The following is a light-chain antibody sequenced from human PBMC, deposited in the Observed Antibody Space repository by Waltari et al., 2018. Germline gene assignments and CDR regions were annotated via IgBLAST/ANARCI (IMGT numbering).Light chain of an antibody. V-gene: IGLV1-40*01. CDR1: SSNIGGGYD. CDR3: QTYDSTLSAPYV. Sequence: QSLLTQPPSVSGAPRQRVTISCTGRSSNIGGGYDVHWYQQLPGAAPKLLIYATKNRPSGVPDRFSGSKSGTSASLVITGLQTEDEADYYCQTYDSTLSAPYVFGTGTKVSIL. CDR2: ATK. J-gene: IGLJ1*01.